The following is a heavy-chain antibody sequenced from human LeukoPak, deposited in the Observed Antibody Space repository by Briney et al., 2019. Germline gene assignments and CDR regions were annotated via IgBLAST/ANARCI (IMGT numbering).Heavy chain of an antibody. CDR3: ARDAGGWFDF. J-gene: IGHJ4*02. V-gene: IGHV4-61*08. CDR2: MYYSGNT. Sequence: PSETLSLTCTVSGVSISSSDYYWGWIRQPPGKGLEWIGYMYYSGNTNYNPSLKSRVTISVDTSKNQFSLKLSSVTAADTAVYYCARDAGGWFDFWGQGTPVTVSS. CDR1: GVSISSSDYY. D-gene: IGHD6-19*01.